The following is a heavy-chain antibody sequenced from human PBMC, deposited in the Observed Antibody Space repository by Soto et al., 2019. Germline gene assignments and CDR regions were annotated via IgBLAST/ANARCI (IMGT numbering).Heavy chain of an antibody. CDR1: GFTVSSNY. CDR3: ARAAAKQYFQH. V-gene: IGHV3-66*01. J-gene: IGHJ1*01. CDR2: IYSDGTT. Sequence: GGSLRLSCAASGFTVSSNYMSWVRQAPGKGLEWVSIIYSDGTTYHADSVKGRFTVSRDNSKNTLSLQMNSLRVEDTAVYYCARAAAKQYFQHWGQGTLVTVYS.